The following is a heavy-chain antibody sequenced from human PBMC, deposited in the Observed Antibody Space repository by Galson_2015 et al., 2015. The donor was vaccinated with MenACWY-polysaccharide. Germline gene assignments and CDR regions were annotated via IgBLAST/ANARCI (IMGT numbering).Heavy chain of an antibody. V-gene: IGHV1-2*02. CDR3: ARAYVATVTTGYFDY. CDR1: GYTFTGYY. J-gene: IGHJ4*02. CDR2: INPNSGGT. Sequence: SGYTFTGYYMHWVRQAPGQGLEWMGWINPNSGGTNYAQKFQGRVTMTRDTSISTAYMELSRLRSDDTAVYYCARAYVATVTTGYFDYWGQGTLVTVSS. D-gene: IGHD4-17*01.